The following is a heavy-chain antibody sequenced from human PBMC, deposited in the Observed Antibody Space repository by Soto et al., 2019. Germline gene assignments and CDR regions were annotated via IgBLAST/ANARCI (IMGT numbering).Heavy chain of an antibody. CDR3: ARDQVGATHFDY. CDR2: IYYLGRT. Sequence: SETLSLTCTVDSISTYTSNRIRQTPGKGLEWIGYIYYLGRTNYNRSLKSRVTISIDMSKNQFSLRLNSVTAADTAVYYCARDQVGATHFDYWGQGALVTVS. D-gene: IGHD1-26*01. CDR1: DSISTYT. V-gene: IGHV4-59*01. J-gene: IGHJ4*02.